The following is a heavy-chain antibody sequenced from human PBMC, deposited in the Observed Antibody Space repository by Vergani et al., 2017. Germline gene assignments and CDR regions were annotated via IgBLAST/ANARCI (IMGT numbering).Heavy chain of an antibody. V-gene: IGHV4-38-2*02. CDR3: ASAQSIGVACYDY. D-gene: IGHD6-19*01. Sequence: QVQLQESGPGLVKPSETLSLTCTVSNYSISRGYYWGWIRQPPGKGLEWIGSIYHSGSTHYNPSLKSRVTISVDTSKNQFSLKVSSVNAADTAVDYCASAQSIGVACYDYSGQGTLVTLPP. CDR1: NYSISRGYY. J-gene: IGHJ4*02. CDR2: IYHSGST.